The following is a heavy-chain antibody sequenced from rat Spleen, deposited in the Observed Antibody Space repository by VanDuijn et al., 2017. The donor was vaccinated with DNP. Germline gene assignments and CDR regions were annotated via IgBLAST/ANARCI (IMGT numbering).Heavy chain of an antibody. D-gene: IGHD4-6*01. J-gene: IGHJ2*01. CDR3: SKWRFGGYFDY. CDR1: GYTFTSYY. CDR2: IHTGSGGT. Sequence: QVQLQQSGAELAKPGSSVMISCRASGYTFTSYYISWIKQTTGQGLEYIGSIHTGSGGTNYNEKFKDRATLTLDKSSSTAFMQLSSLTPDDSAVYYCSKWRFGGYFDYWGQGVMVTVSS. V-gene: IGHV1-43*01.